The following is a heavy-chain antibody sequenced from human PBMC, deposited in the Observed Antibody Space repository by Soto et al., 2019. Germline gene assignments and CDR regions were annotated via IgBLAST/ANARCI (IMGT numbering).Heavy chain of an antibody. CDR2: INHSGST. Sequence: SETLCLTCXVYGGSFSGYYWSWIRQPPGKGLEWIGEINHSGSTNYNPSLKSRVTISVDTSKNQFSLKLSSVTAADTAVYYCAIQASSGWYRGGYYFDYWGQGTLVTVSS. J-gene: IGHJ4*02. D-gene: IGHD6-19*01. V-gene: IGHV4-34*01. CDR1: GGSFSGYY. CDR3: AIQASSGWYRGGYYFDY.